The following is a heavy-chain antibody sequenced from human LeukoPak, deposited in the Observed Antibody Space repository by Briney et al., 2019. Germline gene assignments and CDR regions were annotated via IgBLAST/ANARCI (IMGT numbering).Heavy chain of an antibody. CDR3: VRDIGESASLIFFAY. D-gene: IGHD3-16*01. CDR1: GYTFTSFG. J-gene: IGHJ4*02. Sequence: ASVKVSCRTSGYTFTSFGVSWVRQAPGQGLEWMGWISAYNGHTNYAQKLQDRVTMTTDTSTSTAYMELRSLRSDDTAVYYCVRDIGESASLIFFAYEGKGSLLTASS. CDR2: ISAYNGHT. V-gene: IGHV1-18*01.